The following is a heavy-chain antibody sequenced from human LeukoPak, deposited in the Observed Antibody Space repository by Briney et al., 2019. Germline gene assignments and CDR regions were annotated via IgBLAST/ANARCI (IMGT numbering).Heavy chain of an antibody. CDR2: ISAYNGNT. J-gene: IGHJ4*02. Sequence: ASVKVSCKASSYTFTSYGISWVRQAPGQGLEWMGWISAYNGNTNYAQKLQGRVTMTTDTSTSTAYMELRSLRSDDTAVYYCARHQDLRYSGSYRGFDYWGQGTLVTVSS. CDR3: ARHQDLRYSGSYRGFDY. CDR1: SYTFTSYG. D-gene: IGHD1-26*01. V-gene: IGHV1-18*01.